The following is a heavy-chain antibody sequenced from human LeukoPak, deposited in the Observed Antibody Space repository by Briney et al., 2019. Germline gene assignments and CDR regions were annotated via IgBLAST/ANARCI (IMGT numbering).Heavy chain of an antibody. V-gene: IGHV3-9*01. J-gene: IGHJ6*02. CDR2: ISWNSGSI. Sequence: GGSLRLSCAASGFTFDDYAMHWVRQAPGKGLEWVSGISWNSGSIGYADSVKGRFTISRDNAKNSLYLQMNSLRAEDTALNYCAKARGLYGMDVWGQGTTVTVSS. CDR3: AKARGLYGMDV. CDR1: GFTFDDYA.